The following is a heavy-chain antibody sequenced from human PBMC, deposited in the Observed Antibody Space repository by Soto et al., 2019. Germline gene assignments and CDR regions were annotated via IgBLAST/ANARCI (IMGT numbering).Heavy chain of an antibody. V-gene: IGHV4-31*03. CDR3: AREVKTGGVLDY. J-gene: IGHJ4*02. CDR1: GGSISCGGYY. Sequence: QVHLQESAPGLVEPSQTLSLTCTVSGGSISCGGYYWSWIRQHPGKGLELIGYLYYSGSTYSNPSLKSRVTLSADTSKNQSSLELSSVTGADTAVYYCAREVKTGGVLDYWGQGTLVPVSS. CDR2: LYYSGST. D-gene: IGHD3-16*01.